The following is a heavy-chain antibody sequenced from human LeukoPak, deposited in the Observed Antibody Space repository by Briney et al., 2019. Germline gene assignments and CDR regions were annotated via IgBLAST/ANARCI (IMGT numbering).Heavy chain of an antibody. CDR3: ARGAYSTFDI. V-gene: IGHV6-1*01. J-gene: IGHJ3*02. Sequence: QTLSLTCVISGDSVSSNSVAWNWIRQSPSRGLEWLGRTYYRSKWYNDYAVSVQGRITVNPDASKNQFSLQLDSVTPHDTALYYCARGAYSTFDIWGQGTMVTVSS. CDR1: GDSVSSNSVA. CDR2: TYYRSKWYN. D-gene: IGHD4-11*01.